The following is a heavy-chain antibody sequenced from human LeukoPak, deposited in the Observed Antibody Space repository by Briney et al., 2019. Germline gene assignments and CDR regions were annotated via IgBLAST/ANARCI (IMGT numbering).Heavy chain of an antibody. D-gene: IGHD4-23*01. CDR1: GCTFTSHD. CDR2: MSPNSGNT. CDR3: ARVRRTTVVIASRPNYYLDV. Sequence: ASVKVSCKASGCTFTSHDINWVRQATGQGLEWMGWMSPNSGNTGYVQKFQGRVTMTRNTSLSTAYMELSNLRSEDTAVYYCARVRRTTVVIASRPNYYLDVWGKGTTVTVFS. V-gene: IGHV1-8*01. J-gene: IGHJ6*03.